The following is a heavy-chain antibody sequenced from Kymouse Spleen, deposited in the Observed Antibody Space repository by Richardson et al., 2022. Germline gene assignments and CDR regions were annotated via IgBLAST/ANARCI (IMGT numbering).Heavy chain of an antibody. D-gene: IGHD3-10*01. CDR3: TRPLYGSGSGDGMDV. CDR2: IRSKANSYAT. CDR1: GFTFSGSA. V-gene: IGHV3-73*02. Sequence: EVQLVESGGGLVQPGGSLKLSCAASGFTFSGSAMHWVRQASGKGLEWVGRIRSKANSYATAYAASVKGRFTISRDDSKNTAYLQMNSLKTEDTAVYYCTRPLYGSGSGDGMDVWGQGTTVTVSS. J-gene: IGHJ6*02.